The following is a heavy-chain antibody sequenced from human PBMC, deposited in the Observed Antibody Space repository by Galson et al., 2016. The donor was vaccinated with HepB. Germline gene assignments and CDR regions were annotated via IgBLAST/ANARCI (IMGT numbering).Heavy chain of an antibody. D-gene: IGHD3-22*01. J-gene: IGHJ3*01. CDR2: ISYSGSI. CDR1: GGSISNYY. Sequence: SETLSLTCTVSGGSISNYYWNWIRQPPGKGLEWIWYISYSGSINYNPSLKSRVTLSGATSKNQFSLKLRSVTTADTAVYYCARGYDSSGYYYGSDAFDLWGLGTMVTVSS. V-gene: IGHV4-59*01. CDR3: ARGYDSSGYYYGSDAFDL.